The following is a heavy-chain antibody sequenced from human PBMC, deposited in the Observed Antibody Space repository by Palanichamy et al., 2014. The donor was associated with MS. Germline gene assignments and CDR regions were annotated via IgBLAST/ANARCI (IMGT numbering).Heavy chain of an antibody. D-gene: IGHD1-26*01. J-gene: IGHJ4*02. CDR1: GFTFSTYW. CDR2: INTDGRIT. Sequence: DVQLVESGGDLVQPGGSLRLSCAASGFTFSTYWMHWVRQAPGKGLVWVSRINTDGRITSYADSVKGRFTISRDNAKNTLHLQMNSLTVDDSAVYYCTRDIGGAGGYWGQGTLVTVSS. CDR3: TRDIGGAGGY. V-gene: IGHV3-74*01.